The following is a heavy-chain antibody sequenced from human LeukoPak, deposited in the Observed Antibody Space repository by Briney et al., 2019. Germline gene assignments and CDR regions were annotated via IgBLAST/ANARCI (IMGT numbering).Heavy chain of an antibody. V-gene: IGHV3-43*02. CDR1: GFTFDDYG. CDR2: ISGDGGST. CDR3: AKDLYSSGWLDYYYYGMDV. Sequence: GGSLRLSCEASGFTFDDYGMHWVRQAPGKGLEWVSLISGDGGSTYYADSVKGRFTISRDNSKNSLYLQMNSLRTEDTALYYCAKDLYSSGWLDYYYYGMDVWGQGTTVTVSS. D-gene: IGHD6-19*01. J-gene: IGHJ6*02.